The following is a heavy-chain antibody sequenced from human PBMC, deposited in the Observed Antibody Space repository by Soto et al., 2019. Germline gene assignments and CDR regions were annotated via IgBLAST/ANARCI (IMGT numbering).Heavy chain of an antibody. V-gene: IGHV3-15*01. Sequence: EVQLVESGGGLIKPGGSLRLSCAASGFSFNNAWMTWVRQAPGKGLEWVGRIKSKTDGETTDYAAPVKGRFTISRDDSQNTLYLQMNSLQTADTAVYYCSFQESTTVTTFEYWGQGTLVTVSS. CDR1: GFSFNNAW. D-gene: IGHD4-17*01. CDR3: SFQESTTVTTFEY. J-gene: IGHJ4*02. CDR2: IKSKTDGETT.